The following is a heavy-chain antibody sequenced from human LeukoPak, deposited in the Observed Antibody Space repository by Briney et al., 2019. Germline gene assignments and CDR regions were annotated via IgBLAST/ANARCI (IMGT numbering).Heavy chain of an antibody. CDR1: GYTFTSYG. V-gene: IGHV1-18*01. CDR2: ISAYNGNT. Sequence: GGSVKVSCKASGYTFTSYGISWVRQTPGQGLEWVGWISAYNGNTNYAQKLQGRVTMTTDTSTSTAYMELRSLRSDDTAVYYCSSSGGYYGSGSYFYYHYWGQGTLVTVSS. D-gene: IGHD3-10*01. CDR3: SSSGGYYGSGSYFYYHY. J-gene: IGHJ4*02.